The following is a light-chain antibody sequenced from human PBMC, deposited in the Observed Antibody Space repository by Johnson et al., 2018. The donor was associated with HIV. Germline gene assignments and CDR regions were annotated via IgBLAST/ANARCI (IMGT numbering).Light chain of an antibody. V-gene: IGLV1-51*02. Sequence: QSVLTQPPSVAAAPGQKVTISCSGSSSNIGNNYVSWYQQLPGTAPKLLIYENNKRPSGIPDRFSGSKSGTSVTLAITGLHNGDEADYYCGTWDSSLSSGVFGTGTKFTVL. CDR3: GTWDSSLSSGV. CDR2: ENN. J-gene: IGLJ1*01. CDR1: SSNIGNNY.